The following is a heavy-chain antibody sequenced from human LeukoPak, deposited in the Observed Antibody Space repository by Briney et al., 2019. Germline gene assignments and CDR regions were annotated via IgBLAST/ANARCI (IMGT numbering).Heavy chain of an antibody. CDR2: ISGSGDNT. D-gene: IGHD2-15*01. V-gene: IGHV3-23*01. CDR3: AKIMAQYCSGGSCNEIDY. J-gene: IGHJ4*02. Sequence: GGSLRLSCAASGFTCSSCAMNWVRQAPGKGLEWVSGISGSGDNTDYADSVKGRFTISRDNSKNTLYLQMNSLRVEDSAVYYCAKIMAQYCSGGSCNEIDYWGQGTLVTVSS. CDR1: GFTCSSCA.